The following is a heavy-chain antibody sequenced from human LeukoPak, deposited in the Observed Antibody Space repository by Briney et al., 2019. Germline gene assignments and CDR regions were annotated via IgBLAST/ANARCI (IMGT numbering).Heavy chain of an antibody. CDR1: GGSFSGYY. J-gene: IGHJ2*01. CDR3: ARPRGFGYFDL. Sequence: SETLSLTCAVYGGSFSGYYWSWIRQHPGKGLEWIGYIYYSGSTYYNPSLKSRVTISVDTSKNQFSLKLSSVTAADTAVYYCARPRGFGYFDLWGRGTLVTVSS. V-gene: IGHV4-31*11. D-gene: IGHD3-10*01. CDR2: IYYSGST.